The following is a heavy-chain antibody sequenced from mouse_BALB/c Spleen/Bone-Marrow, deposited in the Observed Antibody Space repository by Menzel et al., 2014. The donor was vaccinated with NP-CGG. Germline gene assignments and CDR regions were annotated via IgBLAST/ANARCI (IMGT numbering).Heavy chain of an antibody. CDR3: TRGGNWDDFDY. Sequence: EVMLVESGGGLAQPGGSRKLSCAASGFTFSSFGMHWVRQAPEKGLEWVAYISSGSSTIFYADTVKGRFTVSRDNPKNTLFLQMTSLRSEDTAMYYCTRGGNWDDFDYWGQGTTLTVSS. V-gene: IGHV5-17*02. J-gene: IGHJ2*01. CDR2: ISSGSSTI. D-gene: IGHD4-1*01. CDR1: GFTFSSFG.